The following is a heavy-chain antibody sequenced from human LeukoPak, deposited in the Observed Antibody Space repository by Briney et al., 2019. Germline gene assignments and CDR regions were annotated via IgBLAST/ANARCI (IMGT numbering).Heavy chain of an antibody. D-gene: IGHD4-17*01. CDR1: GFTFSSYA. CDR2: ISGSGGST. Sequence: RGSLRLSCAASGFTFSSYAMSWVRQAPGKGLEWVSAISGSGGSTYYADSVKGRFTISRDNSKNTLYLQMNSLRAEDTAVYYCAKEERPYGDYEGRLVYWGQGTLVTVSS. J-gene: IGHJ4*02. V-gene: IGHV3-23*01. CDR3: AKEERPYGDYEGRLVY.